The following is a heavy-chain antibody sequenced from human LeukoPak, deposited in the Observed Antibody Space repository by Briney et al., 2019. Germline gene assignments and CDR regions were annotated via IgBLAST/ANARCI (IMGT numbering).Heavy chain of an antibody. CDR1: GFTFSDYN. J-gene: IGHJ4*02. V-gene: IGHV3-11*04. CDR2: ISRSGSTK. Sequence: PGGSLRLSCAASGFTFSDYNMRWIRQAPGKGLEWVSSISRSGSTKYYADSVKGRFTISRDNSKNTLYLQMNSLRAEDTAVYYCARGGGLGDYSLDYWGQGTLVTVSS. CDR3: ARGGGLGDYSLDY. D-gene: IGHD4-17*01.